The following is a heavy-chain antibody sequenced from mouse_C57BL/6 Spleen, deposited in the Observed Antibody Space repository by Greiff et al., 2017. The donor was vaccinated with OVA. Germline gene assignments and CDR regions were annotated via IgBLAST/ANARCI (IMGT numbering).Heavy chain of an antibody. D-gene: IGHD1-3*01. J-gene: IGHJ2*01. CDR3: ARSITPYYFDY. V-gene: IGHV1-42*01. CDR2: INPSTGGT. CDR1: GYSFTGYY. Sequence: EVQLQQSGPELVKPGASVKISCKASGYSFTGYYMNWVKQSPEKSLEWIGEINPSTGGTTYNQKFKAKATLTVDKSSSTAYMQLKSLTSEDSAVYYCARSITPYYFDYWGQGTTLTVSS.